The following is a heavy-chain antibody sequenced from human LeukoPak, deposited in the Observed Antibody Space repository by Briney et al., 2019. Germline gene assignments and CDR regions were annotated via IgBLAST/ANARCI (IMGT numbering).Heavy chain of an antibody. Sequence: SETLSLTCTVSGGSISSYYWSWIRQPPGKGLEWIGYIYYSGSTNYNPSLKSRVTISVGTSKSQFSLKQSSVTAADTAVYYCARLLFRYCSGGSCPDAFDIWGQGTMVTVSS. D-gene: IGHD2-15*01. CDR3: ARLLFRYCSGGSCPDAFDI. V-gene: IGHV4-59*08. CDR2: IYYSGST. CDR1: GGSISSYY. J-gene: IGHJ3*02.